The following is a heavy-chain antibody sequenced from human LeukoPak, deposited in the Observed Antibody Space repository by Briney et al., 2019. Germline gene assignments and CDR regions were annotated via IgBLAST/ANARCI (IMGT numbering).Heavy chain of an antibody. D-gene: IGHD2-15*01. CDR1: GGSISSYY. CDR2: IYYSGST. Sequence: SETLSLTCTVSGGSISSYYWSWIRQPPGKGLEWIGYIYYSGSTNYNPSLKSRVTISVDTSKNQFSLKLSSVTAADTAVYYCAVYCSGGSCPYTNDFWGQGTLVTVSS. CDR3: AVYCSGGSCPYTNDF. J-gene: IGHJ4*02. V-gene: IGHV4-59*12.